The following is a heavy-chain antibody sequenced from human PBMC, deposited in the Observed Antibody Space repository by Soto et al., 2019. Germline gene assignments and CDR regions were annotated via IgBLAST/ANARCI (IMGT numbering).Heavy chain of an antibody. CDR2: TRNKVDSYTT. CDR3: ATGTVGAMDY. V-gene: IGHV3-72*01. J-gene: IGHJ4*02. Sequence: PGGALGVSCSASGVTFSDHYMEWVRQAPGKGLEWVGRTRNKVDSYTTEYAASVRGRFTTSRDDSKTSLYLQMNSLKTEDTALYYCATGTVGAMDYWGQGTLVTVSS. CDR1: GVTFSDHY. D-gene: IGHD1-26*01.